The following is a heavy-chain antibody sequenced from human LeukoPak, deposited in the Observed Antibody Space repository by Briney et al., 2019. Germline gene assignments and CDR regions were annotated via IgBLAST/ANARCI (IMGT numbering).Heavy chain of an antibody. CDR2: ISGSGGST. V-gene: IGHV3-23*01. CDR3: ARDSGMATEYYYYYGMDV. D-gene: IGHD5-24*01. Sequence: GGSLRLSCAASGFTFSSYAMSWVRQAPGKGLEWVSAISGSGGSTYYADSVKGRFTISRDNAKNSLYLQMNSLRAEDTAVYYCARDSGMATEYYYYYGMDVWGQGTTVTVSS. J-gene: IGHJ6*02. CDR1: GFTFSSYA.